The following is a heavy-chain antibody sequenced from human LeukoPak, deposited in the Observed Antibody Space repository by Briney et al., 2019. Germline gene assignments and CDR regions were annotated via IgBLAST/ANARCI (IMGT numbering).Heavy chain of an antibody. V-gene: IGHV3-23*01. CDR2: ISVSGGST. CDR3: ARYSGSYYYPPAWDL. Sequence: GGSLRLSCAASGFTFSNYAMSWVRQAPGKGLEWVSTISVSGGSTYYADSVKGRFTISRDNSKNTLYLQMNSLRAEDTAVYYCARYSGSYYYPPAWDLWGQGTLVTVSS. CDR1: GFTFSNYA. J-gene: IGHJ4*02. D-gene: IGHD1-26*01.